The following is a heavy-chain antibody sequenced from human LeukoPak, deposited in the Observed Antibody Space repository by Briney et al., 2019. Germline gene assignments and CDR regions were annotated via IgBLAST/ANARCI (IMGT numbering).Heavy chain of an antibody. Sequence: SLKFSCPGSGYGFPNYCIGWVRSVPGKGLGWTRIIKPGDSHTRYTPSFQGPVTISADKAFSTAYLQWSRLRASDTAMYYCARRDNTGSIAYWGEGKLVSVSS. V-gene: IGHV5-51*01. J-gene: IGHJ4*02. D-gene: IGHD1-1*01. CDR2: IKPGDSHT. CDR3: ARRDNTGSIAY. CDR1: GYGFPNYC.